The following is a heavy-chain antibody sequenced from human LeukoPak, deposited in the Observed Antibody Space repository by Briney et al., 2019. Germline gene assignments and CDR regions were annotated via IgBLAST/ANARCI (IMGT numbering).Heavy chain of an antibody. CDR1: GGSISSSSYY. CDR3: ARVPRQYYYDSSGYWGSYYFDY. CDR2: IYYSGST. Sequence: PSETLSLTCTVSGGSISSSSYYWGWIRQPPGKGLEWIGSIYYSGSTYYNPSLKSRVTISVDTSKNQFSLKLSSVTAADTAVYYCARVPRQYYYDSSGYWGSYYFDYWGQGTLVTVSS. D-gene: IGHD3-22*01. V-gene: IGHV4-39*07. J-gene: IGHJ4*02.